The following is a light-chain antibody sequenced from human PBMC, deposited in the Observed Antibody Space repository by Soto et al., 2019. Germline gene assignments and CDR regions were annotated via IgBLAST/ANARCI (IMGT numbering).Light chain of an antibody. CDR3: QQRSNWPPGYT. V-gene: IGKV3-11*01. J-gene: IGKJ2*01. CDR1: QSVSSC. CDR2: DAS. Sequence: EIVLTQSPATLSLSPGERATLSCRASQSVSSCLAWYQQKPGQAPRLLLYDASNRATGIPHRFSGSGCGTGFTLTISSLEPEDVAVYFCQQRSNWPPGYTFGQGTKLEIK.